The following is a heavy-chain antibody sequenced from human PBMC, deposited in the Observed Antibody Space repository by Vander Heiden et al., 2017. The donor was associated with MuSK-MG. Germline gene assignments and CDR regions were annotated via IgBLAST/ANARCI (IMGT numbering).Heavy chain of an antibody. CDR1: GGYYSGYY. Sequence: QVQLQQSGAGLLKPSETLPLTYAVYGGYYSGYYWSWIHEPPGRGREWIGEINHSGSTNYSPSLKSRVTISVDTSKNQFSLTLSSVTAADTAVYYCARTHHRYYYDGMDVWGQGTTVTVSS. CDR3: ARTHHRYYYDGMDV. CDR2: INHSGST. J-gene: IGHJ6*02. V-gene: IGHV4-34*01.